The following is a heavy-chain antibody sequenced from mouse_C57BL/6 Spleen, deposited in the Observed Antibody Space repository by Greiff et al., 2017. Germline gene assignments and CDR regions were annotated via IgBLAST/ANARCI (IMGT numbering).Heavy chain of an antibody. D-gene: IGHD3-3*01. CDR2: IYPESGST. CDR1: GYTFSSSW. J-gene: IGHJ3*01. V-gene: IGHV1-64*01. CDR3: ARKAGRATWFFAY. Sequence: VQLQQSGAELVKPGASVKLSCKASGYTFSSSWMHWVKQRPGQGLEWIGMIYPESGSTNYNGKFKGKDTLTADKSSSTAYMQLSSLTSEDSAVXYCARKAGRATWFFAYWGQGTMVTVSA.